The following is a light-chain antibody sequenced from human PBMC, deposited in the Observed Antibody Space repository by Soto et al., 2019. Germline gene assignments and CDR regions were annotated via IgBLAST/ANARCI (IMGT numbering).Light chain of an antibody. CDR1: HNILSW. V-gene: IGKV1-5*03. CDR2: KSS. Sequence: DCQMTQSPASLSASVGDTVTITCRASHNILSWLAWYQQKPGKAPKLLVFKSSNLENGVPTRFSGSGSGTEFTLTISSLQPDDFATYYCQQYNTFPWTFGQGTKVESK. J-gene: IGKJ1*01. CDR3: QQYNTFPWT.